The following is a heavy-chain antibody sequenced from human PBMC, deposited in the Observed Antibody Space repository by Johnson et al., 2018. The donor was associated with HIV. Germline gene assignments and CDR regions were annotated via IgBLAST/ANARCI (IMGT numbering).Heavy chain of an antibody. CDR2: SGSDFGP. J-gene: IGHJ3*02. D-gene: IGHD1-26*01. CDR3: AKDDLGASGAFDI. Sequence: VRLVESGGGLVQPGGSLRLSCAASGFTVSSNYMTWVRQAPGKGLEWVSGISGSDFGPYYADSVKGRFTISRDNSKNTLYLQMNSLRAEDTAVYYCAKDDLGASGAFDIWGQGTMVTVSS. V-gene: IGHV3-23*04. CDR1: GFTVSSNY.